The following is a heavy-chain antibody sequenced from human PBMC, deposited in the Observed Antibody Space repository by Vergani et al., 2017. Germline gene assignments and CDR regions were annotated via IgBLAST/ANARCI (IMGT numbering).Heavy chain of an antibody. CDR1: RFIFNNYA. J-gene: IGHJ3*02. V-gene: IGHV3-23*01. CDR2: ISGSGDST. D-gene: IGHD1-26*01. CDR3: ARPRVGGSYSSGAFDI. Sequence: EVQLLESGGGLVQPGGSLRLSCAASRFIFNNYAMSWVRQAPGKGLEWVSGISGSGDSTYYADSVKGRFTISRDNSKNTLYLQMNSLRAEDTAVYYCARPRVGGSYSSGAFDIWGQGTMVTVSS.